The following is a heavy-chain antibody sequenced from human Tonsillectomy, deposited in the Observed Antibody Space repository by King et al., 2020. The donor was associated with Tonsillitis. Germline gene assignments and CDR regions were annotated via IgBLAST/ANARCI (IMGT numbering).Heavy chain of an antibody. J-gene: IGHJ5*02. Sequence: VQLVESGGGVVQPGRSLRLSCAASGFTFSSYAMHWVRQAPGKGLEWVAVISYDGSNKYYADSVKGRFTISRDNSKNTLYLQMNSLRAEDTAVYYCAREGVLRYFDWLQINNWFDPWGQGTLVTVSS. CDR1: GFTFSSYA. V-gene: IGHV3-30-3*01. CDR3: AREGVLRYFDWLQINNWFDP. CDR2: ISYDGSNK. D-gene: IGHD3-9*01.